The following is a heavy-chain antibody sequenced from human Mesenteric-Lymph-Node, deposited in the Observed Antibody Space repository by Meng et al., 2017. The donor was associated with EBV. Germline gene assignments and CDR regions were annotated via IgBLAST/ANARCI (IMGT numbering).Heavy chain of an antibody. CDR1: GFSLSTTGLG. CDR2: IYWNDDK. CDR3: AHSGVVAQFDP. J-gene: IGHJ5*02. D-gene: IGHD2-15*01. V-gene: IGHV2-5*01. Sequence: QITLKVSGPTLVKPTQTLTLTCSFSGFSLSTTGLGVGWIRQPPGKTLEWLALIYWNDDKRYTPSLESRLTITKDTSENQVVLTMTNMDPVDTATYYCAHSGVVAQFDPWGQGTLVTVSS.